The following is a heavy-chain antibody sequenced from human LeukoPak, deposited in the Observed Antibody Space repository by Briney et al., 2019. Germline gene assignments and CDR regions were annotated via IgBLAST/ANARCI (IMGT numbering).Heavy chain of an antibody. CDR2: ITQDGREI. CDR1: GFTFGSYW. J-gene: IGHJ4*01. V-gene: IGHV3-7*03. Sequence: GGSLRLSCSASGFTFGSYWMNWGRQAPGKGTEWVANITQDGREINHVASVKGRFIISRDNAKNSLYLQMNRLRVDGTAVYYCAGGSGWITGDWGQGTLVTVSS. D-gene: IGHD1-14*01. CDR3: AGGSGWITGD.